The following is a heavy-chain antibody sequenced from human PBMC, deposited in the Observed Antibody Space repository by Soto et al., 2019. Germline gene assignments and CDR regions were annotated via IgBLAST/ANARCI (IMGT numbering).Heavy chain of an antibody. D-gene: IGHD3-3*01. CDR3: ARTRNGGVADSFDS. CDR1: GFTFSRHA. J-gene: IGHJ5*01. CDR2: NSRDGSYI. Sequence: QVQLVESGGGEVQPGGSLRLSCAASGFTFSRHAIHWVRLTPGRGLEWVLANSRDGSYIYYTDSVKGRFTVSRDNSKNTVFVQMNRLIPDDTALYFCARTRNGGVADSFDSWGQGTRVTVSS. V-gene: IGHV3-30*04.